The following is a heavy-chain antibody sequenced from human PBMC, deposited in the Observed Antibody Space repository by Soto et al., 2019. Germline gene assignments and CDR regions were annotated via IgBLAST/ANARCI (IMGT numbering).Heavy chain of an antibody. Sequence: GGSLGLSCAASGFTFSSYEMNWVRQAPGKGLDWVSYISSSGSTIYYADSVKGRFTISRDNAKNSLYLQMNSLRAEDTAVYYCARDRNYVDYWGQGTMVTVSS. CDR3: ARDRNYVDY. J-gene: IGHJ4*02. V-gene: IGHV3-48*03. CDR2: ISSSGSTI. CDR1: GFTFSSYE.